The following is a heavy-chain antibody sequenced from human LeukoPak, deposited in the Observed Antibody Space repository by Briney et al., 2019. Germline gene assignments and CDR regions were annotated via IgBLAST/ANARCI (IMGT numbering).Heavy chain of an antibody. D-gene: IGHD3-16*01. Sequence: PSETLSLTCTVSGGSISSYYWSWIRQPPGKGLDWIGYIYYRVVINYNPSLKSRVTISVDTSKNQFSLKLSSVTAADTAVYYCARSSAYYDYVWGSYRPRYYFDYWGQGTLVTDSS. CDR1: GGSISSYY. CDR2: IYYRVVI. V-gene: IGHV4-59*01. J-gene: IGHJ4*02. CDR3: ARSSAYYDYVWGSYRPRYYFDY.